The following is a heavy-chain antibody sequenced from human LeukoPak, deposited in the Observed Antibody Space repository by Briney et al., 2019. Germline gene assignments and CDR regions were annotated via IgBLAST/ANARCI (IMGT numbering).Heavy chain of an antibody. D-gene: IGHD5-24*01. Sequence: SETLSLTCTVSGYSISSGYYWGWIRQPPGKGLEWIGSIYHSGSTFYNPSLKSRVTISVDTSKNQFSLKLTSVTAADTAVYYCARLMSTIDSWGQGTLVTVSS. CDR1: GYSISSGYY. V-gene: IGHV4-38-2*02. CDR2: IYHSGST. J-gene: IGHJ4*02. CDR3: ARLMSTIDS.